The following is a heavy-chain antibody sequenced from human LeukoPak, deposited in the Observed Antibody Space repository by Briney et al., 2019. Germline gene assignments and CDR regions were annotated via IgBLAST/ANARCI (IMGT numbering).Heavy chain of an antibody. CDR3: TRDGYQVPTTFGTFDP. CDR2: ISAGSRHI. D-gene: IGHD3-3*01. Sequence: GGSLRLSCEASGFTFSIYTMNWVRQAPGKGLEWVSIISAGSRHIYYADSVRGRFTISRDDAKNSLYLQMNTLRAEDTAVYYCTRDGYQVPTTFGTFDPWGQGTLVTVSS. CDR1: GFTFSIYT. J-gene: IGHJ5*02. V-gene: IGHV3-21*01.